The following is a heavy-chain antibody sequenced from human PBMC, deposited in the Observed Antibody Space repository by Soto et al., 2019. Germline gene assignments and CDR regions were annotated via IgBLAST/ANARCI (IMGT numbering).Heavy chain of an antibody. V-gene: IGHV3-74*01. CDR1: GFTISNYW. CDR3: ARDRPHNWFDP. J-gene: IGHJ5*02. Sequence: EVQLVESGGGLVQPGGSLRLSCAASGFTISNYWMHWVRQSPGKGLVWVAGIDSSGSNTRYADSVRGRFTISRDNGESSLYLQMDSLRQEDTAVYYCARDRPHNWFDPWGQGALVTVSS. CDR2: IDSSGSNT.